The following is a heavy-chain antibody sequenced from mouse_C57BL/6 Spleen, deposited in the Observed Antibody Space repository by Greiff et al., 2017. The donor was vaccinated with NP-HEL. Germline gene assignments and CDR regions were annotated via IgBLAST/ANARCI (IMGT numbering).Heavy chain of an antibody. CDR3: ARGGYSDREYFDG. CDR1: GYTFTSYW. Sequence: QVQLKQPGAELVKPGASVKLSCKASGYTFTSYWMHWVKQRPGQGLEWIGMIHPNSGSTNYNEKFKSKATLTVDKSSSTAYMQLSSLTSEDSAGYYRARGGYSDREYFDGWGTGTTVTVYS. J-gene: IGHJ1*03. CDR2: IHPNSGST. D-gene: IGHD3-1*01. V-gene: IGHV1-64*01.